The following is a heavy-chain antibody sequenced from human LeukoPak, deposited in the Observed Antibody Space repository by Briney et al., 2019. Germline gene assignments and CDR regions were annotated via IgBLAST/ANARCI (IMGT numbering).Heavy chain of an antibody. V-gene: IGHV3-30*18. CDR3: AKEFFHSGSYRTPFDY. Sequence: GRSLRLSCAASGFTFSSYGMHWVRQAPGKGLEWVAVISYDGSNKYYADSVKGRFTISRDNSKNTLYLQMNSLRAEDTAVYYCAKEFFHSGSYRTPFDYWGQGTLVTVSS. D-gene: IGHD1-26*01. J-gene: IGHJ4*02. CDR2: ISYDGSNK. CDR1: GFTFSSYG.